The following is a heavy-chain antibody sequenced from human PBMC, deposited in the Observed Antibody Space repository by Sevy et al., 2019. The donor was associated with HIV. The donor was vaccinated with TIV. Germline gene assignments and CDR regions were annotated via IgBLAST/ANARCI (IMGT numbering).Heavy chain of an antibody. CDR3: ARDLPASATTVAHFDC. CDR1: GFTFSSYE. V-gene: IGHV3-48*03. J-gene: IGHJ4*02. D-gene: IGHD4-17*01. CDR2: ISNSGTSM. Sequence: GGSLRLSCVASGFTFSSYEMNWVRQAPGKGLEWVSYISNSGTSMYYSDSVKGRFTISRDNARNPLYLQMNSLRAEDTAVYYCARDLPASATTVAHFDCWGQGTLVTVSS.